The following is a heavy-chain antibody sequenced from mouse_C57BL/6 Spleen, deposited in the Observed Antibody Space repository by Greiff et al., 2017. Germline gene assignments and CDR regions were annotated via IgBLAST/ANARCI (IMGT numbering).Heavy chain of an antibody. V-gene: IGHV1-85*01. CDR1: GYTFTSYD. Sequence: VQLQQSGPELVKPGASVKLSCKASGYTFTSYDINWVKQRPGQGLEWIGWIYTRDGSTKYNEKFKGKATVTVDTSSSTAYMELHSLTSEDSAVYFCSRRGNPYAMDYWGQGTSVTVSS. CDR2: IYTRDGST. CDR3: SRRGNPYAMDY. J-gene: IGHJ4*01.